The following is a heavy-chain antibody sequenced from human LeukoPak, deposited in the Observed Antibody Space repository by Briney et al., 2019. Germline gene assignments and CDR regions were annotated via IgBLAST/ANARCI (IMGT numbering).Heavy chain of an antibody. CDR1: GFTFSSYS. D-gene: IGHD6-13*01. J-gene: IGHJ4*02. CDR3: ARDEGIAAADAFDY. CDR2: ISSSSTI. Sequence: GGSLRLSCAASGFTFSSYSMSWVRQAPGKGLEWVSYISSSSTIYYADSVKGRFTISRDNAKNSLYLQMNSLRDEDTAVYYCARDEGIAAADAFDYWGQGTLVTVSS. V-gene: IGHV3-48*02.